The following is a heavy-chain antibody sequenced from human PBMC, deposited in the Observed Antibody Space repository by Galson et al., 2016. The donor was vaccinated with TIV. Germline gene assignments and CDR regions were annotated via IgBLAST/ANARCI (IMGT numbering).Heavy chain of an antibody. CDR2: IYYSGST. J-gene: IGHJ3*01. CDR1: GGSISNGGYY. V-gene: IGHV4-30-4*01. D-gene: IGHD3-22*01. Sequence: TLSLTCAVFGGSISNGGYYWSWIRQPPGKGLEWIGYIYYSGSTKINPSLKSRLTMSVDRSRNQFSLSLYSVTAADTAVYFCARDAGTYYPAFDVWGQGTMVTVSS. CDR3: ARDAGTYYPAFDV.